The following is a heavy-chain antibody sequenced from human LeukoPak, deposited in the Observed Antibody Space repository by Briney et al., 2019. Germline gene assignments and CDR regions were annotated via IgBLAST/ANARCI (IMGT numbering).Heavy chain of an antibody. Sequence: GGSLRLSCAASGFTFSSYSMNWVRQAPGKGLEWVSSISSSSSYIYYADSVKGRFTISRDNAKNSLYLQMNSLRAEDTAVYYCARDYSGGSKNFDYWGQGTLVTVSS. CDR3: ARDYSGGSKNFDY. CDR1: GFTFSSYS. J-gene: IGHJ4*02. V-gene: IGHV3-21*01. D-gene: IGHD3-10*01. CDR2: ISSSSSYI.